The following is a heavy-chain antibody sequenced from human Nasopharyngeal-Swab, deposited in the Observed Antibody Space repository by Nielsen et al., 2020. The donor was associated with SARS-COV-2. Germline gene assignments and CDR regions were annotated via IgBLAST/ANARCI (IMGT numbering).Heavy chain of an antibody. V-gene: IGHV3-48*02. CDR1: GFTFSSYS. CDR2: ISSSSSTI. D-gene: IGHD6-19*01. Sequence: GESPKISCSASGFTFSSYSMNWVRQAPGKGLEWVSYISSSSSTIYYADSVKGRFTISRDNAKNSLYLQMNSLRDEDTAVYYCARVRYSSGWSLDYWGQGTLVTVSS. J-gene: IGHJ4*02. CDR3: ARVRYSSGWSLDY.